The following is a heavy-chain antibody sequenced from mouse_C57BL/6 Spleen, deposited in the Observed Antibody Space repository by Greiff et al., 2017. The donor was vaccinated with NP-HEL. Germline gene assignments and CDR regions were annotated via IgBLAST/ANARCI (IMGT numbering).Heavy chain of an antibody. V-gene: IGHV1-50*01. Sequence: VQLQQSGAELVKPGASVKLSCKASGYTFTSYWMQWVKQRPGQGLEWIGEIDPSDSYTNYNQKFKGKATLTVDTSSSTAYMQLSSLTSEDSAVYYCERSAGTFDYWGQGTTVTVSS. CDR3: ERSAGTFDY. CDR2: IDPSDSYT. D-gene: IGHD4-1*01. J-gene: IGHJ2*01. CDR1: GYTFTSYW.